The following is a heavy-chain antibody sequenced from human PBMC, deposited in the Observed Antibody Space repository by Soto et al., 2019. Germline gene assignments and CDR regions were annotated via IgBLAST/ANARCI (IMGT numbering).Heavy chain of an antibody. CDR2: IHYSGNT. V-gene: IGHV4-59*08. D-gene: IGHD3-3*01. J-gene: IGHJ4*02. CDR1: SGSINNYY. CDR3: ARGHYDFWSGYFATIDY. Sequence: PSETLSLTCTVSSGSINNYYWSWIRQPPGKGLEWIGYIHYSGNTKYNPSLKSRVTISADTSKNQFSLKLSSVTAADTAVYYCARGHYDFWSGYFATIDYWGKGSLVTVAS.